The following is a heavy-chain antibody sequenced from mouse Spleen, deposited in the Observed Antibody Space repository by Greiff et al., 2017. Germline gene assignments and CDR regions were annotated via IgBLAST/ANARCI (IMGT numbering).Heavy chain of an antibody. V-gene: IGHV5-17*01. J-gene: IGHJ2*01. Sequence: DVMLVESGGGLVKPGGSLKLSCAASGFTFSDYGMHWVRQAPEKGLEWVAYISSGSSTIYYADTVKGRFTISRDNAKNTLFLQMTSLRSEDTAMYYCASLGYDYGFDYWGQGTTLTVSS. D-gene: IGHD2-4*01. CDR1: GFTFSDYG. CDR2: ISSGSSTI. CDR3: ASLGYDYGFDY.